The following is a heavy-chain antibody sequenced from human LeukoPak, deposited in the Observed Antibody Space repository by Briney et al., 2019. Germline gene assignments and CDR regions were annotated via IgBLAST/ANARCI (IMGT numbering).Heavy chain of an antibody. J-gene: IGHJ3*02. CDR2: MFHSGST. Sequence: SETLSLTCSVSGASISGNYWSWIRQPPGKGLEFIGYMFHSGSTNYNPSLKSRVITSLDASKNQFSLRLFSVTAADTAVYYCARLGQTVTGFYSLDIWGQGTMVTVSS. V-gene: IGHV4-59*12. CDR1: GASISGNY. CDR3: ARLGQTVTGFYSLDI. D-gene: IGHD3-9*01.